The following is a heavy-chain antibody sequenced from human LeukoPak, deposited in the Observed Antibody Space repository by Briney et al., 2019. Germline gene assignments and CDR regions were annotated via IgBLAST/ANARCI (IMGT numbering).Heavy chain of an antibody. CDR1: GYSFTSYW. CDR3: ARDRQPLNYYGSGDY. D-gene: IGHD3-10*01. Sequence: GESLKISCKGSGYSFTSYWIGWVRQMPGKGLEWMGIIYPGDSDTRYSPSFQGQVTISADKSISTAYLQWSSLKASDTAMYYCARDRQPLNYYGSGDYWGQGTLVTVSS. V-gene: IGHV5-51*01. CDR2: IYPGDSDT. J-gene: IGHJ4*02.